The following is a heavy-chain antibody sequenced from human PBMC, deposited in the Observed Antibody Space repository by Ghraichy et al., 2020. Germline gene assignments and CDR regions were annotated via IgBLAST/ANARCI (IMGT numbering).Heavy chain of an antibody. D-gene: IGHD3-10*01. CDR2: ISYDGNTK. J-gene: IGHJ4*02. V-gene: IGHV3-30-3*01. CDR3: ARGVFRGRMSGKFDN. CDR1: GFTFRTYA. Sequence: GGSLRLSCAASGFTFRTYAMQWVRQAPGKGLEWVAVISYDGNTKYYADSVKGRFTISRDNSKNTVYLEMNSLRGEDTAVYYCARGVFRGRMSGKFDNWGQGTLVTVSS.